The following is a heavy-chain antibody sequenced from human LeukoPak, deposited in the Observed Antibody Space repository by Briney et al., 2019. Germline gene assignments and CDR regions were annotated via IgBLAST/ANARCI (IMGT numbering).Heavy chain of an antibody. CDR3: ARDKWELPDYFDY. Sequence: GGSLRLSCAASGFTFSSYSMNWVRQAPGKGLEWVSSISSSSSYIYYADSVKGRFTISRDNAKNSLYLQMNSLRAEDTAVYYCARDKWELPDYFDYWGQGTLFTVSS. CDR2: ISSSSSYI. D-gene: IGHD1-26*01. J-gene: IGHJ4*02. CDR1: GFTFSSYS. V-gene: IGHV3-21*01.